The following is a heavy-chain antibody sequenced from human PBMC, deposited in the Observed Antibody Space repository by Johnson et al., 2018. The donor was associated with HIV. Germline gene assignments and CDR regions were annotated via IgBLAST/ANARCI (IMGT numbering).Heavy chain of an antibody. CDR3: ARDKGIAARPDAFDI. D-gene: IGHD6-6*01. Sequence: VQLVESGGGVVQPGRSLKLSCVASGFTFSNYVIHWVRQAPGKGLECVANIQEDGSEKYYVDSVMGRFTISRDNSKNTLYLQMNSLRAEDTAVYYCARDKGIAARPDAFDIWGQGTMVTVSS. CDR1: GFTFSNYV. CDR2: IQEDGSEK. V-gene: IGHV3-7*01. J-gene: IGHJ3*02.